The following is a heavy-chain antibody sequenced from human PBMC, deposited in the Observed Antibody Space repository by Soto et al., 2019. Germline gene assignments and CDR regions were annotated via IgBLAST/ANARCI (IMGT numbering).Heavy chain of an antibody. D-gene: IGHD5-12*01. CDR3: AKVGYSGYERGLFDY. J-gene: IGHJ4*02. CDR1: GFTFSSYG. Sequence: GGSLRLSCAASGFTFSSYGMHWVRQAPGKGLEWVAVISYDGSNKYYADSVKGRFTISRDNSKNTLYLQMNSLRAEDTAVYYCAKVGYSGYERGLFDYWGQGTLVTVSS. V-gene: IGHV3-30*18. CDR2: ISYDGSNK.